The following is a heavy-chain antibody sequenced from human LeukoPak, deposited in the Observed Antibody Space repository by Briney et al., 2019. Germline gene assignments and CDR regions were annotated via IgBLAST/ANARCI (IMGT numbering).Heavy chain of an antibody. CDR1: GGSFSGYY. CDR3: ARILWQPRDAFDI. V-gene: IGHV4-34*01. Sequence: SETLSLTCAVYGGSFSGYYRSWIRQPPGKGLEWIGEINHSGSTNYNPSLKSRVTISVDTSKNQFSLTLSSVTAADTAVYYCARILWQPRDAFDIWGQGTMVTVSS. D-gene: IGHD2-21*01. CDR2: INHSGST. J-gene: IGHJ3*02.